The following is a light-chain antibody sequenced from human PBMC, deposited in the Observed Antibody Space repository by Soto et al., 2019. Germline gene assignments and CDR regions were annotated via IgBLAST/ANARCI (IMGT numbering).Light chain of an antibody. Sequence: DLQMTQSPSSLSASVGDRVTITCRASQTISTYLNWYQQKPGKAPKLLIYAASTLQSGVPSRFSGSVSGTDFTLTINSLQPEDFATYYCQQSHGIPYTFGQGTKLEIK. V-gene: IGKV1-39*01. J-gene: IGKJ2*01. CDR1: QTISTY. CDR3: QQSHGIPYT. CDR2: AAS.